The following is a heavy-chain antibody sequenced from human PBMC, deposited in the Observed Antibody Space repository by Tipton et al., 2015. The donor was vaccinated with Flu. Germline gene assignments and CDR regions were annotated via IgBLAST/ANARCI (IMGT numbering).Heavy chain of an antibody. V-gene: IGHV4-39*06. CDR3: ARDRGSSGWSDY. J-gene: IGHJ4*02. CDR2: IYYSGST. D-gene: IGHD6-19*01. CDR1: GGSISSSSYY. Sequence: TLSLTCTVSGGSISSSSYYWGWIRQPPGKGLEWIGSIYYSGSTYYNPSLKSRVAISVDTSKSQFALKLSSVTAADTAVYYCARDRGSSGWSDYWGQGTLVTVSS.